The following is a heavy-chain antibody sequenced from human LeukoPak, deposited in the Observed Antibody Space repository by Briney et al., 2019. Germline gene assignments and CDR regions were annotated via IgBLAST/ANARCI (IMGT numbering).Heavy chain of an antibody. CDR1: GGSISSYY. CDR2: IYYSGST. V-gene: IGHV4-59*08. CDR3: ARHGEQRLIYFDY. J-gene: IGHJ4*02. D-gene: IGHD6-25*01. Sequence: SETLSLTCTVSGGSISSYYWSWIRQPPGKGLEWIGYIYYSGSTNYNPSPKSRVTISVDTSKNQFSLRLSSVTAADTALYYCARHGEQRLIYFDYWGQGTLVTVSS.